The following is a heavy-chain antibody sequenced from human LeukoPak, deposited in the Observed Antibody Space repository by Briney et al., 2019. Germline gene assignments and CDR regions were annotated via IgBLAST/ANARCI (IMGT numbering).Heavy chain of an antibody. CDR3: AREGHDYGDNTPDY. CDR1: GYTFSNYG. V-gene: IGHV1-18*01. CDR2: VSPYNDNT. D-gene: IGHD4-17*01. Sequence: ASVKVSCKASGYTFSNYGILWVRQAPGQGLEWMGWVSPYNDNTNYAQNFQGRVTITTDTSTNLAYMELRSLRYDDTAVYYCAREGHDYGDNTPDYWGRGTLVTVSS. J-gene: IGHJ4*02.